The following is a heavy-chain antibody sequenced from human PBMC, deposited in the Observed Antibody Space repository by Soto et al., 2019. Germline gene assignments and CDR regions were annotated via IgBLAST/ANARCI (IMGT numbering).Heavy chain of an antibody. D-gene: IGHD3-10*01. Sequence: QVQLVESGGGVVQPGRSLRLSCAASGFTFSTYAMHWVRRAPGKGLEWVAVISYDGTNKYYADSVKGRFTISRDNSKNTLSLQMNSLRAEDTALYYCARDGGSYWGQGIMVIVSS. CDR2: ISYDGTNK. CDR3: ARDGGSY. V-gene: IGHV3-30-3*01. CDR1: GFTFSTYA. J-gene: IGHJ3*01.